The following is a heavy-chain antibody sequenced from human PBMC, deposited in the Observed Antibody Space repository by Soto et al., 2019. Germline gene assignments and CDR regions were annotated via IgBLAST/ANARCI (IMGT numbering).Heavy chain of an antibody. CDR3: ARSSYDSSGYYCIDY. Sequence: ASVKVSCKASGYTFTGYYMHWVRQAPGQGLEWMGWINPNSGGTNYAQKFQGWVTMTRDTSISTAYMELSRLRSDDTAVYYCARSSYDSSGYYCIDYWGQGTLVTAPQ. CDR1: GYTFTGYY. D-gene: IGHD3-22*01. V-gene: IGHV1-2*04. CDR2: INPNSGGT. J-gene: IGHJ4*02.